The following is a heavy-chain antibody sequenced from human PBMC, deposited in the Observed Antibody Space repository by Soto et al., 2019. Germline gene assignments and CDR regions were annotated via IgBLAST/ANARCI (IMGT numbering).Heavy chain of an antibody. D-gene: IGHD2-2*01. V-gene: IGHV4-4*02. CDR3: ASRCSSTSCYVGGYNWFDP. J-gene: IGHJ5*02. Sequence: QVQLQESGPGLVKPSGTLSLTCAVSGGSISSSNWWSWVRQPPGKGLEWIGEIYHSGSTNYNPSLKSRVTISVDKSKNQFSLKLSSVTAADTAVYYCASRCSSTSCYVGGYNWFDPWGQGTLVTVSS. CDR1: GGSISSSNW. CDR2: IYHSGST.